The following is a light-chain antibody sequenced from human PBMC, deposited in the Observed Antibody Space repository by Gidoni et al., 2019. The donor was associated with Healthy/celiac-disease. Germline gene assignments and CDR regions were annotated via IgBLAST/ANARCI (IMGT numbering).Light chain of an antibody. V-gene: IGKV3-11*01. J-gene: IGKJ2*01. CDR1: QSVSSY. Sequence: DIVLTQSPATLSLSPGERATLSCRASQSVSSYLAWYQQKPGQAPRLLIYDASNRATGIPARFSGSGSGTDFTLTISSLEPEDFAVYYCQQRSNWPPVYTFXQXTKLEIK. CDR2: DAS. CDR3: QQRSNWPPVYT.